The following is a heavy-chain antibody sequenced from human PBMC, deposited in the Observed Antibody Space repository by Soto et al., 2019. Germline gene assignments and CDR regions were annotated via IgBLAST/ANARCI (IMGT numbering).Heavy chain of an antibody. CDR1: GYSFTSYW. V-gene: IGHV5-51*06. D-gene: IGHD3-3*01. J-gene: IGHJ6*02. CDR3: ARLPDFWSGSPDCYGMDV. CDR2: IYPGDSDT. Sequence: GESLKISCKGSGYSFTSYWIGWVRQMPGKRLEWMGTIYPGDSDTRYSSSFQVQVTISADKSISNPYMQWSSLTASDTAMYYCARLPDFWSGSPDCYGMDVWGQLTTVTVSS.